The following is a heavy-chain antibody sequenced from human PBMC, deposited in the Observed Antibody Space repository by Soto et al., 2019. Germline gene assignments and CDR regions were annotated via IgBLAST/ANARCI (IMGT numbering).Heavy chain of an antibody. CDR1: GFTFSSYG. CDR2: ISYDGSNK. J-gene: IGHJ4*02. V-gene: IGHV3-30*18. Sequence: QVQLVESGGGVVQPGRSLRLSCAASGFTFSSYGMHWVRQAPGKGLEWVAVISYDGSNKYYADSVKGRFTISRDNSKNTLYLQMNSLRAEDTAVYYSEKDFRGITMIVVVIESWGQGTLVTVSS. D-gene: IGHD3-22*01. CDR3: EKDFRGITMIVVVIES.